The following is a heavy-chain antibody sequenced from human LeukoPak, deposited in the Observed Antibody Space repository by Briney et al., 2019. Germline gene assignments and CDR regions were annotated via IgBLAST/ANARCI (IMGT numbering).Heavy chain of an antibody. V-gene: IGHV4-34*01. CDR3: ARGHRDYDILTGYYYNY. D-gene: IGHD3-9*01. J-gene: IGHJ4*02. Sequence: SETLSFTCAVYGGSFSGYYWSWIRQPPGKGLEWIGEINHSGSTNYNPSLKSRVTISVDTSKIQFSLKLSSVTAADTAVYYCARGHRDYDILTGYYYNYWGQGTLVTVSS. CDR2: INHSGST. CDR1: GGSFSGYY.